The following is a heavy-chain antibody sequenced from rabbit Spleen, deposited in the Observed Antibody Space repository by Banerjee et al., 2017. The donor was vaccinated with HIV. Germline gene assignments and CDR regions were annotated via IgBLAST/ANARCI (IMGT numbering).Heavy chain of an antibody. V-gene: IGHV1S40*01. Sequence: QSLEESGGDLVKPGASLTLTCTASGFSFSSGYDACRVRQPPGKGLEWIGYIVPIFGITYYANWVNGRFSISRENAQNTVFLQMTSLTAADTATYFCARDGAGGSYFALWGPGTLVTVS. CDR2: IVPIFGIT. CDR3: ARDGAGGSYFAL. CDR1: GFSFSSGYD. J-gene: IGHJ4*01. D-gene: IGHD8-1*01.